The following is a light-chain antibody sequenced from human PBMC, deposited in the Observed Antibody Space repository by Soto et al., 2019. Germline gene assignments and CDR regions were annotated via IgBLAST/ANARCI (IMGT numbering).Light chain of an antibody. J-gene: IGKJ4*01. CDR1: RDISDY. Sequence: DVQMTQSPSSLSAAVGDRVTITCQASRDISDYLNWYQHKPGEAPKLLIYDASKLEAGVPSRFSGRGSGTDFTFSISSLQPEDIATYYCQRYDNVPLTFGGGTKVEIK. V-gene: IGKV1-33*01. CDR3: QRYDNVPLT. CDR2: DAS.